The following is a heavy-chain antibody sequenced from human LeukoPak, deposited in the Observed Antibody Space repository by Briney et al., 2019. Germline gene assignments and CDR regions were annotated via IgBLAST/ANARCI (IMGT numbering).Heavy chain of an antibody. V-gene: IGHV3-11*01. Sequence: GGSLRLSCAASGFTFSDYYMSWIRQAPGKGLEWISYISSGGSTIYYADSVRGQFTISRDNAKKSLYLQMNSLRAEDTAVYYCARYRNYYYGMDVWGQGTTVTVSS. CDR1: GFTFSDYY. CDR2: ISSGGSTI. CDR3: ARYRNYYYGMDV. D-gene: IGHD1-26*01. J-gene: IGHJ6*02.